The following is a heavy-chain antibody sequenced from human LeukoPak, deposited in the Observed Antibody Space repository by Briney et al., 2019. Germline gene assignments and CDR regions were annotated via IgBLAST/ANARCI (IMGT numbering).Heavy chain of an antibody. D-gene: IGHD2-15*01. Sequence: GGSLRLSCAASGFTFSSYAMNWVRQAPGKGLEWVSAISGGGETTYNADSVKGRFIISRDNSKNTVYLQMNSLRAEDTAVYYSGKGEGGHCRSSSCSTYFDYWGQGTLVTVSS. V-gene: IGHV3-23*01. CDR3: GKGEGGHCRSSSCSTYFDY. J-gene: IGHJ4*02. CDR1: GFTFSSYA. CDR2: ISGGGETT.